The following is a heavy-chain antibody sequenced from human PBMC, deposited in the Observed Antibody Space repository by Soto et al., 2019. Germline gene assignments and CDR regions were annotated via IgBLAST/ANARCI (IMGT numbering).Heavy chain of an antibody. V-gene: IGHV4-31*03. D-gene: IGHD3-22*01. Sequence: PLETLSLTCTVSGGSISSGGYYWSWIRQHPGKGLEWIGYIYYSGSTYHNPSLKSRVTISVDTSKNQFSLKLSSVTAADTAVYYCARAVGTTYYYDSSGYRFDYWGQGTLVTVSS. CDR2: IYYSGST. J-gene: IGHJ4*02. CDR1: GGSISSGGYY. CDR3: ARAVGTTYYYDSSGYRFDY.